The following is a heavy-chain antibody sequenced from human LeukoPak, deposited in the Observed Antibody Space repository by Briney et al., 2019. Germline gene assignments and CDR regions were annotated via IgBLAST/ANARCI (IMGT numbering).Heavy chain of an antibody. CDR2: IKSKTDGGTT. D-gene: IGHD2-2*02. J-gene: IGHJ4*02. Sequence: GGSLRLSCAASGFTFSNAWMSWVRQAPGKGLEWVGRIKSKTDGGTTDYAAPVKGRFTISRDDSKNTLYLQMNSLKTEDTAVYYCTTGRDPAAIPMSYWGQGTLVTVSS. CDR1: GFTFSNAW. CDR3: TTGRDPAAIPMSY. V-gene: IGHV3-15*01.